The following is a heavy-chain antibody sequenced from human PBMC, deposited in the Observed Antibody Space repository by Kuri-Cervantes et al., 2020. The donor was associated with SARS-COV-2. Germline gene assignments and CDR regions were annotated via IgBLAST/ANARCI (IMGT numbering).Heavy chain of an antibody. D-gene: IGHD3-10*01. V-gene: IGHV3-74*01. CDR2: ISSDGSTT. J-gene: IGHJ4*02. CDR3: VRVRRYASGIVLGRYFDY. Sequence: GESLKISCAASGFTFNNYWMHWVRQGPGQGLVWVSRISSDGSTTDYADSVKGRFTISRDNAKNTLYLEMNSLRAEDTVVYYCVRVRRYASGIVLGRYFDYWGQGTLVTVSS. CDR1: GFTFNNYW.